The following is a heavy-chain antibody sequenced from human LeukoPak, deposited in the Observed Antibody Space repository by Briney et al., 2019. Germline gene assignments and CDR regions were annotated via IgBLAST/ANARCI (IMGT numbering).Heavy chain of an antibody. CDR3: ARGSRGYSYGWYFDY. J-gene: IGHJ4*02. Sequence: SVKVSCKASGGTFSSYAISWVRQAPGQGLEWMGGIIPIFGTANYAQKFRGRVTITADESTSTAYMELSSLRSEDTAVYYCARGSRGYSYGWYFDYWGQGTLVTVSS. D-gene: IGHD5-18*01. CDR2: IIPIFGTA. CDR1: GGTFSSYA. V-gene: IGHV1-69*01.